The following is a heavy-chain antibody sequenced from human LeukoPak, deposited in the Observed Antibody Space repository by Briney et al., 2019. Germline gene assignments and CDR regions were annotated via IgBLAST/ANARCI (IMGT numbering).Heavy chain of an antibody. D-gene: IGHD6-19*01. CDR1: GFIFDNYA. Sequence: PGGSLRLSCAAPGFIFDNYAIHWVRQAPGQGLEWVSLISGDGGSTFYADSVRGRFTISRDNTRKSLSLQMSSLRSEDTALYYCARESETSGWYDYWGQGTLFTVSS. CDR2: ISGDGGST. V-gene: IGHV3-43*02. J-gene: IGHJ4*02. CDR3: ARESETSGWYDY.